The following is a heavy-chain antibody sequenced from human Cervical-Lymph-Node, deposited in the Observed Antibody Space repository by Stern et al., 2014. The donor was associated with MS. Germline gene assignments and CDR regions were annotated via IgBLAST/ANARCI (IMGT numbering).Heavy chain of an antibody. CDR2: INRLFNNA. CDR1: GYTFTSYY. V-gene: IGHV1-46*03. J-gene: IGHJ6*02. D-gene: IGHD1-14*01. CDR3: VRGDTTWHYFYYGLDV. Sequence: VQLVESGAEVKKPGAAVKVSCKASGYTFTSYYMHWVRQAPGQGLEWMGVINRLFNNASYTQSFQDRVTLTRDTSTATVYMELSSLRFADTAVYYCVRGDTTWHYFYYGLDVWGQGTTVTVSS.